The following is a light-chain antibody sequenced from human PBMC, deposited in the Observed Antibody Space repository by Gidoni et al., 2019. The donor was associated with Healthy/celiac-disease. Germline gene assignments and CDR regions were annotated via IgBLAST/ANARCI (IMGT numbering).Light chain of an antibody. J-gene: IGLJ2*01. V-gene: IGLV1-51*01. CDR1: SSNIGNNY. CDR2: DNN. CDR3: GTWDSSLSDVV. Sequence: QSVLTQPPSVSAAPGQKVTIACSGSSSNIGNNYVSWYQQLPGTAPKLLIYDNNKRPSGIPDRFSGSKSGTSATLGITGLQTGDEADYYCGTWDSSLSDVVFGGGTKLPVL.